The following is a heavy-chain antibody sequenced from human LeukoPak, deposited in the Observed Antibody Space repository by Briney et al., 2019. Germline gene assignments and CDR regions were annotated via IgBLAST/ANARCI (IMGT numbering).Heavy chain of an antibody. CDR3: ARGYYYDSSGNPVDY. Sequence: PGGSLRLSCAASGFTVSSNYMSWVRQAPGGGLGWVSVIYSGGSTYYADSVKGRFTISRNNSKNTLYLQMNSLRAQDTAVYYCARGYYYDSSGNPVDYWGQGTLVTVSS. J-gene: IGHJ4*02. CDR1: GFTVSSNY. V-gene: IGHV3-53*01. CDR2: IYSGGST. D-gene: IGHD3-22*01.